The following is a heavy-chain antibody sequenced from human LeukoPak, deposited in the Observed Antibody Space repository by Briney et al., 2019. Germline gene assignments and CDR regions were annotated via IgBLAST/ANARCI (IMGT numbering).Heavy chain of an antibody. CDR3: ARDIRRRSGSYSTLGY. CDR2: INPNSGGT. D-gene: IGHD1-26*01. CDR1: GYTFTGYY. J-gene: IGHJ4*02. Sequence: GASVKVSCKASGYTFTGYYMHWVRQAPGQGLEWMGWINPNSGGTNYAQKFQGRVTMTRDTSISTAYMELSRLRSDDTAVYYCARDIRRRSGSYSTLGYWGQGTLVTVSS. V-gene: IGHV1-2*02.